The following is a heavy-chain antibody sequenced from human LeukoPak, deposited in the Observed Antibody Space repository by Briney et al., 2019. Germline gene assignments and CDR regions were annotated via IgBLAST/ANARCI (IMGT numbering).Heavy chain of an antibody. CDR3: ARGATIPQIYYYYGMDV. Sequence: PGRSLRLSCAASGFTFSSYGMHWVCQAPGRGLEWVAVIGYDGSNKYYADSVKGRFTISRGNSKNTLYLQMNSLRAEDTAVYYCARGATIPQIYYYYGMDVWGQGTTVTVSS. V-gene: IGHV3-33*01. CDR1: GFTFSSYG. CDR2: IGYDGSNK. D-gene: IGHD5-24*01. J-gene: IGHJ6*02.